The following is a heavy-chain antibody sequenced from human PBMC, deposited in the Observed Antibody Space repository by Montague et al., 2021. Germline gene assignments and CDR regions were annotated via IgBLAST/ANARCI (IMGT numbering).Heavy chain of an antibody. Sequence: SETLSLTCTVSGDSIRSVTYSFGSAPYYWAWIRQSPGKQLEWIGSLDYSGNTYYSPFLKSRLIMSMDTSENQFSLKLSSVTAADTAVYYGVVTPSLYYHGMDVWGQGTTVTVSS. CDR3: VVTPSLYYHGMDV. D-gene: IGHD4-23*01. J-gene: IGHJ6*02. V-gene: IGHV4-39*01. CDR1: GDSIRSVTYSFGSAPYY. CDR2: LDYSGNT.